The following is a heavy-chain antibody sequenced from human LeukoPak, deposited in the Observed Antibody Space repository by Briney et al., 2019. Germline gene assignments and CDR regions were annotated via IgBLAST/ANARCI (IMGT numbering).Heavy chain of an antibody. CDR3: ASGRSEPRPVFDY. Sequence: SVKVSCKASGGTFSSYAISWARQAPGQGLEWMGGIIPIFGTANYAQKVQGRVTITTDESTSTAYMELSSLRSEDTAVYYCASGRSEPRPVFDYWGQGTLVTVSS. CDR2: IIPIFGTA. V-gene: IGHV1-69*05. CDR1: GGTFSSYA. J-gene: IGHJ4*02.